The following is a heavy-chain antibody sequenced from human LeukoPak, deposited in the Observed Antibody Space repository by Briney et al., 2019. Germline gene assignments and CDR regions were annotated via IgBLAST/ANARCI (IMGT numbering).Heavy chain of an antibody. CDR1: GGPISSGSYY. CDR3: ANSANYGGNSGYFDR. Sequence: PSETLSLTCTVSGGPISSGSYYWGWIRQPPGKGLEWIGSIYYSGSTYYNPSLKSRVTISVDTSKNQFSLKLSSVTAADTAVYYCANSANYGGNSGYFDRWGQGTLVTVSS. D-gene: IGHD4-23*01. V-gene: IGHV4-39*01. CDR2: IYYSGST. J-gene: IGHJ4*02.